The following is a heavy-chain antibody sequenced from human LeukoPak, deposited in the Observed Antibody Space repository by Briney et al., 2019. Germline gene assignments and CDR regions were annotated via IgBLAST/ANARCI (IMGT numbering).Heavy chain of an antibody. CDR3: ARVEFDYYDSSGPRAYYYGMDV. CDR1: GFTFSDYY. CDR2: ISSSGSTI. Sequence: GGSLRLSCAASGFTFSDYYMSWIRQAPGKWLEWVSYISSSGSTIYYADSVKGRFTISRDNAKNSLYLQMNSLRAEDTAVYYCARVEFDYYDSSGPRAYYYGMDVWGQGTTVTVSS. J-gene: IGHJ6*02. D-gene: IGHD3-22*01. V-gene: IGHV3-11*01.